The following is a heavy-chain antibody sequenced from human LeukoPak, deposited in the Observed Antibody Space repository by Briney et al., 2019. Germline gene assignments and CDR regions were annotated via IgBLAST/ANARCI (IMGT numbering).Heavy chain of an antibody. V-gene: IGHV4-30-4*01. CDR2: IYYSGST. J-gene: IGHJ4*02. Sequence: SQTLSLTCTVSGGSISSGDYYWSWLRQPPGTGLEWIGYIYYSGSTYYNPSLKSRVTISVDTSKNQFSLKLSSVTAADTAVYYCAREDILTGYRDDYWGQGTLVTVSS. CDR3: AREDILTGYRDDY. D-gene: IGHD3-9*01. CDR1: GGSISSGDYY.